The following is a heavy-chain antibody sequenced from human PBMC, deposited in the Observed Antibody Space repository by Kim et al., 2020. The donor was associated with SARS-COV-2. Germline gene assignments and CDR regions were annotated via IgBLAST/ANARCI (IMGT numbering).Heavy chain of an antibody. CDR1: GYSFTSYW. CDR2: IDPSDSYT. D-gene: IGHD6-13*01. Sequence: GESLKISCKGSGYSFTSYWISWVRQMPGKGLEWMGRIDPSDSYTNYSPSFQGHVTISADKSISTAYLQWSSLKASDTAMYYCAGVYSSKPKYFDYWGQGTLVTVSS. J-gene: IGHJ4*02. CDR3: AGVYSSKPKYFDY. V-gene: IGHV5-10-1*01.